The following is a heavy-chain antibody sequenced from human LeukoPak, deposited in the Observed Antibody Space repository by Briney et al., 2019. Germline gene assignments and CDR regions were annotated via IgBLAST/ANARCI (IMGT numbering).Heavy chain of an antibody. V-gene: IGHV3-48*03. CDR1: GFTFSSYE. CDR2: ISSSGSTI. Sequence: QPGGSLRLSCAASGFTFSSYEMNWVRQAPGKGLEWVSYISSSGSTIYYADSVKGRLTISRDNAKNSLYLQMNSLRAEDTAAYYCARGTTTYYDFWSGPMDVWGQGTTVTVSS. CDR3: ARGTTTYYDFWSGPMDV. J-gene: IGHJ6*02. D-gene: IGHD3-3*01.